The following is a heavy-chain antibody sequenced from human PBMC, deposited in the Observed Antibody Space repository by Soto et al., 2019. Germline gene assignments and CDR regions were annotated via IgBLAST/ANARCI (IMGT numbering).Heavy chain of an antibody. V-gene: IGHV1-18*04. Sequence: GSVEVSYKASGYPFTSYGISLVRQAPGQGLEWMGWISAYNGNTTYAQKLQGRVTMTTDTSTSTAYMELRSLRSDDTAVYYCARDATVQEFDLWGRGTLVTASS. CDR2: ISAYNGNT. CDR1: GYPFTSYG. J-gene: IGHJ2*01. CDR3: ARDATVQEFDL. D-gene: IGHD2-15*01.